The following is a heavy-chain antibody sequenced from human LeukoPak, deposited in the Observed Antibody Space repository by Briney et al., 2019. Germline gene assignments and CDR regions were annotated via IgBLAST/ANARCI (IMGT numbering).Heavy chain of an antibody. J-gene: IGHJ4*02. CDR3: ARASWVQLWFDY. D-gene: IGHD5-18*01. Sequence: ASVKVSCKASGYTFTSYGITWVRHAPRQGLEWRGWISAYNGNTNYTHKLQGRDTLTTDTSTSTAYMKLRSLRSDDAAVYYCARASWVQLWFDYWGQGTLVTVSS. V-gene: IGHV1-18*01. CDR1: GYTFTSYG. CDR2: ISAYNGNT.